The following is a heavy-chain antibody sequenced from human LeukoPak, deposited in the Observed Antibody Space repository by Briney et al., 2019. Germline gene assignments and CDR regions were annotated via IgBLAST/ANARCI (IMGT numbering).Heavy chain of an antibody. J-gene: IGHJ5*02. CDR3: ARGCHRRYGDTHNWFDP. D-gene: IGHD4-17*01. CDR1: GYTFTSYG. Sequence: ASVRVSFKASGYTFTSYGISWLRQAPAQGLEWVGLINPSGGSTRYAHTFQDRVTMTRDTSTSTVYLELSRLRSEDKAVYYCARGCHRRYGDTHNWFDPWGQGTLVTVSS. V-gene: IGHV1-46*01. CDR2: INPSGGST.